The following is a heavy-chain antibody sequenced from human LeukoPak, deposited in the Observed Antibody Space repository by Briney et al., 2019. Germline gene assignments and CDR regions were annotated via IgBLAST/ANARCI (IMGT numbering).Heavy chain of an antibody. CDR1: GFTFSSYE. J-gene: IGHJ6*03. CDR3: AKDATAVVGTVYMDV. CDR2: ISSSGSAI. Sequence: PGGSLRFSCAASGFTFSSYELNWVRQAPGKGLEWVSNISSSGSAIHYADSVEGRFTISRDNAKNSLYLQMDSLRAEDTAVYYCAKDATAVVGTVYMDVWGKGTTVTISS. D-gene: IGHD6-13*01. V-gene: IGHV3-48*03.